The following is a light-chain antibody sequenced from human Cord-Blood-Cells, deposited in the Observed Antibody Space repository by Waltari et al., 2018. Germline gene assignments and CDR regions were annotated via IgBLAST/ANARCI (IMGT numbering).Light chain of an antibody. CDR2: RNN. V-gene: IGLV1-47*01. CDR1: SSNIGSTY. J-gene: IGLJ2*01. Sequence: QSVLTQPPSASGTPGPRVTISCSGSSSNIGSTYVYCYQQLPGTATKLLIYRNNQRPSGVPDRFSGSKSGTSASLAISGLRSEDEADYYCAAWDDSLSGQVFGGGTKLTVL. CDR3: AAWDDSLSGQV.